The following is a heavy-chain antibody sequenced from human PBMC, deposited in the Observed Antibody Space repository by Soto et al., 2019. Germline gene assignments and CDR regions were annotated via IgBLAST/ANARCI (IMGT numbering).Heavy chain of an antibody. CDR3: ARETKRYYFDY. Sequence: IRQPPGKGLEWIGSIYYSGSTYYNPSLKSRVTISVDTSKNQFSLKLSSVTAADTAVYYCARETKRYYFDYWGQGTLVTVSS. CDR2: IYYSGST. D-gene: IGHD3-10*01. V-gene: IGHV4-39*02. J-gene: IGHJ4*02.